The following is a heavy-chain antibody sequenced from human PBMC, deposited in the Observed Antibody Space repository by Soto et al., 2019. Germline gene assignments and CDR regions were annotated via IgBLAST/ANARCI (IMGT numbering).Heavy chain of an antibody. CDR3: ARETARLTYNWFHP. Sequence: SVKVSCKASGGTFSSYAISWVRQAPGQGLEWMGGIIPIFGTANYAQKFQGRVTITADESTSTAYMELSSLRSEDTAVYYCARETARLTYNWFHPWGQGPLVTVYS. CDR1: GGTFSSYA. CDR2: IIPIFGTA. V-gene: IGHV1-69*13. J-gene: IGHJ5*02. D-gene: IGHD6-6*01.